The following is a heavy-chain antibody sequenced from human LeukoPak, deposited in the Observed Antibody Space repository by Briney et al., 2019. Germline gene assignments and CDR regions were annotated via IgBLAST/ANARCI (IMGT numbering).Heavy chain of an antibody. CDR1: GYTFTSYD. D-gene: IGHD4-17*01. V-gene: IGHV1-8*01. J-gene: IGHJ6*02. Sequence: ASGKVSFKGSGYTFTSYDINWVRQAPGQGLGWKGSMDPNSGNTGYEQKFQGRVTMTRNTSISTAYMELRSLRSEDTAVYYCARVNTEDSYYGMDVWGQGTTVTVSS. CDR2: MDPNSGNT. CDR3: ARVNTEDSYYGMDV.